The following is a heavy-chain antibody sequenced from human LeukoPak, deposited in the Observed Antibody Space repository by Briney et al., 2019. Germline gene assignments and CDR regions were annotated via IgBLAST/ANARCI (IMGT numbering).Heavy chain of an antibody. CDR3: ARVHGSSVPNYFDY. V-gene: IGHV3-74*01. CDR1: GFTFSNYW. CDR2: ILGDGSIT. D-gene: IGHD1-26*01. Sequence: GGSLRLSCAASGFTFSNYWMHWVRQVPGKGLMWVSNILGDGSITNYADSVKGRFTISRDNAKNMLYLQMNSLRVEDTAVYYCARVHGSSVPNYFDYWGQGTLVTVSS. J-gene: IGHJ4*02.